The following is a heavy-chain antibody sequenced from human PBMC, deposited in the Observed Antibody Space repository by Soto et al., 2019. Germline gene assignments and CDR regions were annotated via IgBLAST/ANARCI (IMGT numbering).Heavy chain of an antibody. CDR1: GYTFTSYG. J-gene: IGHJ4*02. Sequence: QVQLVQSGAEVKKPGASVKVSCKASGYTFTSYGISWVRQAPGQGLEWMGWISAYNGNTNYAQKLQGRVTMTTDTSPSTAYMELRSLRSDDTAVYYCARDSPYYYDSSGYSTFDYWGQGTLVTVSS. D-gene: IGHD3-22*01. V-gene: IGHV1-18*01. CDR2: ISAYNGNT. CDR3: ARDSPYYYDSSGYSTFDY.